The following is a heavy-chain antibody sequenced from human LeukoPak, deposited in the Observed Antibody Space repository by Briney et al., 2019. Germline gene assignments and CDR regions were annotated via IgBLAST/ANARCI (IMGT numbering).Heavy chain of an antibody. Sequence: GGSLRLACAVSGFSVTSYGMSWVRQAPGKGLEWISAISLNGDTTYYADSVKGRFIISRDNSETKLYLQMNSLRTEDTAVYYCAQGYSSGWFPYWGQGSLVSVSS. CDR3: AQGYSSGWFPY. J-gene: IGHJ4*02. D-gene: IGHD6-19*01. CDR1: GFSVTSYG. CDR2: ISLNGDTT. V-gene: IGHV3-23*01.